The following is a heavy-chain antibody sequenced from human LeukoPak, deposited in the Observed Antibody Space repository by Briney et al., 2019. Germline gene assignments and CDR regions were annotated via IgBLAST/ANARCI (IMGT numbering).Heavy chain of an antibody. CDR3: TRDQRNSWFYY. D-gene: IGHD6-13*01. V-gene: IGHV4-61*01. J-gene: IGHJ4*02. Sequence: SETLSLTCTVSGASVSSSSYYFSWIRQSPGKGLEWIGYIYYDGSTNYNPSLKSRVTISIDTSKNQFSLRLNSVTAADTAMYYCTRDQRNSWFYYWGLGTLATVSS. CDR2: IYYDGST. CDR1: GASVSSSSYY.